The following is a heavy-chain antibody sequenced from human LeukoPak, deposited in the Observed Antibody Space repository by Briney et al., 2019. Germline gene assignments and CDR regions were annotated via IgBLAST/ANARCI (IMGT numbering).Heavy chain of an antibody. CDR2: IIPIFGTA. D-gene: IGHD2-2*01. Sequence: GASVKVSCKASGGTFSSYAISWVRQAPGQGLEWMGGIIPIFGTANYAQKFQGRVTITADESTSTAYMELSSLRSEDTAVYYCATGRRISIVVVPAATKNDAFDIWGQGTMVTVSS. CDR1: GGTFSSYA. V-gene: IGHV1-69*13. CDR3: ATGRRISIVVVPAATKNDAFDI. J-gene: IGHJ3*02.